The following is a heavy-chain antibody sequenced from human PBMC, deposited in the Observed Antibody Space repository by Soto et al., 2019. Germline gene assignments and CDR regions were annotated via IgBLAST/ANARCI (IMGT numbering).Heavy chain of an antibody. Sequence: QVQLVESGGGVVQPGRSLRLSCAASGFTFSSYGMHWVRQAPGKGLEWVAVIWYDGSNKYYADSVKGRFTISRDNSKNTLYLQMNSLSAEDTAVYYCARFGGLDYYDSSGYYLHLDYWGQGTLVTVSS. CDR3: ARFGGLDYYDSSGYYLHLDY. CDR1: GFTFSSYG. D-gene: IGHD3-22*01. J-gene: IGHJ4*02. V-gene: IGHV3-33*01. CDR2: IWYDGSNK.